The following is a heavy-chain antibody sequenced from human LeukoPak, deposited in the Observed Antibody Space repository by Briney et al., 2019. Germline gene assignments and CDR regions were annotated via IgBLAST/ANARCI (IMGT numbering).Heavy chain of an antibody. J-gene: IGHJ4*02. CDR1: GFTFSDYA. Sequence: GGSLRLSCAASGFTFSDYAMSWVRQAPGKGLEWVADISDSGRATYYTDSVRGRFTISRDISKNMVYLQLKNLRAEDTALYFCARLDGFIPYWGQGTLVSVSS. CDR3: ARLDGFIPY. CDR2: ISDSGRAT. D-gene: IGHD3-16*02. V-gene: IGHV3-23*01.